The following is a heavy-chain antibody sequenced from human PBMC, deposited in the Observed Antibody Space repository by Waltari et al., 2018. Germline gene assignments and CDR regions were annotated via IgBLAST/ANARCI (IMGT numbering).Heavy chain of an antibody. Sequence: EVQLLESGGGLVQPGGSLRLSCAASGFPFSSYAMSWVRQAPGKGLEWVSAISGSGGSTYYADSVKGRFTISRDNSKNTLYLQMNSLRAEDTAVYYCAKDWTNNFWSGYYYFDYWGQGTLVTVSS. CDR3: AKDWTNNFWSGYYYFDY. V-gene: IGHV3-23*01. CDR2: ISGSGGST. D-gene: IGHD3-3*01. CDR1: GFPFSSYA. J-gene: IGHJ4*02.